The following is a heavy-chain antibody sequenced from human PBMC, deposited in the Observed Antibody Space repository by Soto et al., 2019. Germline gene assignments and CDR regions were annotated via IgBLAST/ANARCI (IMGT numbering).Heavy chain of an antibody. Sequence: QVQLVESGGGVVQPGRSLRLSCAASGFTFSSYGMYWVRQAPGKGLEWVAVISYDGSNKYYADSVKGRFTISRDNSKNTLYLQMNSLRAEDTAVYYCAKGLYYYDSSGYDLDYWGQGTLVTVSS. V-gene: IGHV3-30*18. D-gene: IGHD3-22*01. J-gene: IGHJ4*02. CDR3: AKGLYYYDSSGYDLDY. CDR2: ISYDGSNK. CDR1: GFTFSSYG.